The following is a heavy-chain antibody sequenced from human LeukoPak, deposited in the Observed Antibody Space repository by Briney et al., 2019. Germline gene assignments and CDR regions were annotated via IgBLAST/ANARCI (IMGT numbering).Heavy chain of an antibody. CDR1: GFTFSSYA. D-gene: IGHD6-13*01. CDR3: AKAPIIAAAGTRFDY. Sequence: PGGSLRLSCAASGFTFSSYAMSWVRQAPGKGLEWVSAISGSGGSTYYADSVKGRFTISRDNSKNTLYLQMNSLRAEDTAVYCCAKAPIIAAAGTRFDYWGQGTLVTVSS. J-gene: IGHJ4*02. V-gene: IGHV3-23*01. CDR2: ISGSGGST.